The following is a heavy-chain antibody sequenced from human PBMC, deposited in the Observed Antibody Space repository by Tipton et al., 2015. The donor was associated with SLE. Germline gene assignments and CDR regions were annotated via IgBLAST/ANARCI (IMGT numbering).Heavy chain of an antibody. Sequence: SLRLSCAASGFTFSSYSMNWVRQAPGKGLEWVSFISSSSSYIYYADSVKGRFTISRDNAKNSLYLQMNSLRAEDTAVYYCARDGVSTIPIDSWGQGILVTVSS. CDR3: ARDGVSTIPIDS. J-gene: IGHJ4*02. V-gene: IGHV3-21*03. D-gene: IGHD5/OR15-5a*01. CDR1: GFTFSSYS. CDR2: ISSSSSYI.